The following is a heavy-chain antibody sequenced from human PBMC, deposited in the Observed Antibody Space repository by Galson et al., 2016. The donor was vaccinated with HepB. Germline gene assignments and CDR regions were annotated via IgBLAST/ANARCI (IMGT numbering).Heavy chain of an antibody. Sequence: SVKVSCKASGYTFSNYAVHWVRQAPGQTFEWMGWINAGNGNTKYSQEFQDRVTLTRDTSATTLYMQLSSLRSEDTAVYYCARAAYCSSSSCSDAFDVWGQGTMVTVSS. J-gene: IGHJ3*01. CDR1: GYTFSNYA. CDR3: ARAAYCSSSSCSDAFDV. V-gene: IGHV1-3*01. D-gene: IGHD2-2*01. CDR2: INAGNGNT.